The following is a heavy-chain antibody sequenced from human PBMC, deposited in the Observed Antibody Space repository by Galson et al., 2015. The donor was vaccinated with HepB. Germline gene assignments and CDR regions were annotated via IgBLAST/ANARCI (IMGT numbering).Heavy chain of an antibody. Sequence: SLRLSCAASGFTFHIYGTHWVRQAPGKGLEWVAFISYDGNNKYYADSVKGRFTISRDNSKNTLYLQMNSLRAEDTAVYYCASAVRFGGASVSGGPDYWGQGTLVTVSS. D-gene: IGHD3-3*01. J-gene: IGHJ4*02. V-gene: IGHV3-30*03. CDR1: GFTFHIYG. CDR2: ISYDGNNK. CDR3: ASAVRFGGASVSGGPDY.